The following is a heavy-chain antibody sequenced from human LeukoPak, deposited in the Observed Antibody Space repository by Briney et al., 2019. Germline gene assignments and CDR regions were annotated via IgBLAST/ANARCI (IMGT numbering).Heavy chain of an antibody. CDR1: GGSFSGYY. CDR3: ARGLGATGFY. V-gene: IGHV4-34*01. CDR2: INHSGST. D-gene: IGHD1-26*01. Sequence: KPSETLSLTCAVYGGSFSGYYWSWIRQPPGKGLEWIGEINHSGSTNYNPSLKSRVTISVDTFKNQFSLKLSSVTAADTAVYYCARGLGATGFYWGQGTLVTVSS. J-gene: IGHJ4*02.